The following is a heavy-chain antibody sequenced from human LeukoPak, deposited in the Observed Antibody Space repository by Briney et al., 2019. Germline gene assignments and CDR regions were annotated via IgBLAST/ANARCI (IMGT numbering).Heavy chain of an antibody. V-gene: IGHV3-9*03. J-gene: IGHJ3*02. CDR3: AKDMGRWLRNDAFDI. CDR1: GFTFDDYA. D-gene: IGHD5-24*01. Sequence: PGGSLRLSCAASGFTFDDYAMHWVRQAPGKGLEWVSGISWNSGSIGYADSVKGRFTISRDNAKNSLYLQMNSLRAEDMALYYCAKDMGRWLRNDAFDIWGQGTMVTVSS. CDR2: ISWNSGSI.